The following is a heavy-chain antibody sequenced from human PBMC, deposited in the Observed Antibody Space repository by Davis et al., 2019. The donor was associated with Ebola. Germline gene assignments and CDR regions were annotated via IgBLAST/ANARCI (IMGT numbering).Heavy chain of an antibody. V-gene: IGHV1-69*13. J-gene: IGHJ4*02. D-gene: IGHD5-12*01. Sequence: AASVKVSCKASGGTFSSYAISWVRQAPGQGLEWMGGIIPIFGTANYAQKFQGRVTITADESTSTAYMELSSLRSDDTAVYYCARSGYGNFDYWGQGTLVTVSS. CDR1: GGTFSSYA. CDR2: IIPIFGTA. CDR3: ARSGYGNFDY.